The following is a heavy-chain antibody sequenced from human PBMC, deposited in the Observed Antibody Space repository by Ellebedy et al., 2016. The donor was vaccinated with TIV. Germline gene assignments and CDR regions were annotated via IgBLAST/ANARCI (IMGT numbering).Heavy chain of an antibody. V-gene: IGHV1-46*01. CDR2: INPSGGST. CDR1: GYTFTSYY. J-gene: IGHJ6*02. D-gene: IGHD1-26*01. CDR3: ASHELYYYYGMDV. Sequence: ASVKVSXXASGYTFTSYYKHWVRQAPGQGLEWMGIINPSGGSTSYAQKFQGRVTMTRDTSTSTVYMELSSLRSEDTAVYYCASHELYYYYGMDVWGQGTTVTVSS.